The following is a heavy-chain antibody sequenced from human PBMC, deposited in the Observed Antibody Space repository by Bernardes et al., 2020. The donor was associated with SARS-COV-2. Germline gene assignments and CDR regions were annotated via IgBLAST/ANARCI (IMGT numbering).Heavy chain of an antibody. CDR1: GHTLTAFY. D-gene: IGHD2-21*01. CDR2: FVPADGTT. Sequence: ASVKVSCNVYGHTLTAFYLRWARQPPGQGLEWEGGFVPADGTTILAQMFQGRLTMTEDTSTETAYMDLSRLRAEETAVSYRATGAPTYFYAHGGCYRLNYWGQGARVTV. V-gene: IGHV1-24*01. J-gene: IGHJ4*02. CDR3: ATGAPTYFYAHGGCYRLNY.